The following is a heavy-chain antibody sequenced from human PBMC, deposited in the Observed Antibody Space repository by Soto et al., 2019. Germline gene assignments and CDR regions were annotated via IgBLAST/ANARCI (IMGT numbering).Heavy chain of an antibody. CDR1: GFIFTDYS. D-gene: IGHD5-12*01. J-gene: IGHJ5*02. CDR2: ISNGDETT. V-gene: IGHV3-11*01. Sequence: GGSLRLSCSASGFIFTDYSMTWIRQAPGKGLEWVSYISNGDETTQYADSVKGRFSVSRDNAKKVLFLQMNSLRVDDTVVYYCARDQKRTDGYTFDPWGRGALVTVSS. CDR3: ARDQKRTDGYTFDP.